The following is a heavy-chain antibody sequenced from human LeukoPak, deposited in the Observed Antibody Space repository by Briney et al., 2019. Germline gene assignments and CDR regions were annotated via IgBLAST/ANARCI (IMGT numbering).Heavy chain of an antibody. Sequence: SGTLSLTCAVSGGSISSSNWWSWVRQPPEKGLEWIGEISQSGSTNYNPSLKSRVTMSVDKSKNQFSLKLTSVTAADTAVYYCARDRRYYDSTGYYWYFDFWGQGTLVTVSS. CDR1: GGSISSSNW. CDR2: ISQSGST. J-gene: IGHJ4*02. D-gene: IGHD3-22*01. V-gene: IGHV4-4*02. CDR3: ARDRRYYDSTGYYWYFDF.